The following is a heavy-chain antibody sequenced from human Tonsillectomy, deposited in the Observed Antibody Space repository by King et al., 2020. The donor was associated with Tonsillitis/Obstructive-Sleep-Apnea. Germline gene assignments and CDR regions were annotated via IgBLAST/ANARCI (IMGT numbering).Heavy chain of an antibody. CDR1: GGPFRGYY. J-gene: IGHJ6*03. V-gene: IGHV4-34*01. Sequence: QVQLQQWGAGLLKPSETLSLTCALYGGPFRGYYWRWIRQPPGKGLEWIGEINHSGNTDYNPSLKSRVTISVDTSKNQFSLKLTSVTAADTAVYFCGTNNGDFYYYMDVWGKGTTVTVSS. CDR2: INHSGNT. D-gene: IGHD2-8*01. CDR3: GTNNGDFYYYMDV.